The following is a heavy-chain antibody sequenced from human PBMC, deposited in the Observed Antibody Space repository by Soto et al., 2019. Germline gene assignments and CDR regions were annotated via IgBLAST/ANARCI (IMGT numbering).Heavy chain of an antibody. CDR3: ARFRRNYFDY. D-gene: IGHD3-10*01. Sequence: QVQLQESGPGLVKPSETLSLTCTVSGDSMSGFYWSWIRQTPGKGLEWIGYSNHFGRTSYYSPYLQSRVTISLDSSKTQFSLLLSSVTAADTAVYFCARFRRNYFDYWGQGTQVTVSS. CDR1: GDSMSGFY. J-gene: IGHJ4*02. CDR2: SNHFGRTS. V-gene: IGHV4-59*01.